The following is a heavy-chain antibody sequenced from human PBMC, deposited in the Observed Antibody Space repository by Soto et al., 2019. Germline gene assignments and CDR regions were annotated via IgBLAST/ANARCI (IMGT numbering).Heavy chain of an antibody. D-gene: IGHD6-19*01. J-gene: IGHJ5*02. CDR3: AKGRSIAVPEGS. CDR2: VSAANGYT. V-gene: IGHV1-18*01. CDR1: GFIFTNYG. Sequence: QVQRVQSGPEMKKPGASVKVSCKGSGFIFTNYGFNWVRQAPGQGLEWVGWVSAANGYTRSAQKFQDRLIMTTDSSTNTAYMELRGLGPDDTALYYCAKGRSIAVPEGSWGQGTLVTVSS.